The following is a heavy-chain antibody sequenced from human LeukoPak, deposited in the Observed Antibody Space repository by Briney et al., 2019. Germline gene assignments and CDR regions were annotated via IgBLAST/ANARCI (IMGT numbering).Heavy chain of an antibody. CDR3: VRHDGRGGATMGAFDS. D-gene: IGHD5-12*01. CDR1: AASISSSNHH. CDR2: IYSGRTF. J-gene: IGHJ5*01. Sequence: SETLSLTCTISAASISSSNHHWGWIRQSPGKGLEWIGSIYSGRTFYYNPSLNSRVTISVVTSDQFTLQLNSVTAADTAVYYCVRHDGRGGATMGAFDSWGQGSLVTVSS. V-gene: IGHV4-39*01.